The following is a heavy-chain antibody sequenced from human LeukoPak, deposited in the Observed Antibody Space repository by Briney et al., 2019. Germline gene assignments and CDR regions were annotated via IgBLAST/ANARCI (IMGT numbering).Heavy chain of an antibody. Sequence: ASVNASCKVSRYTLTELSMHLVGQAPGKGLEWMGGFDPEDGETIYARKFKGGVTMAEDTSTDPTYMELSSLRSEDTVAFYFATGPYGMDVWGEGTTVTVSS. CDR2: FDPEDGET. J-gene: IGHJ6*04. CDR1: RYTLTELS. V-gene: IGHV1-24*01. CDR3: ATGPYGMDV.